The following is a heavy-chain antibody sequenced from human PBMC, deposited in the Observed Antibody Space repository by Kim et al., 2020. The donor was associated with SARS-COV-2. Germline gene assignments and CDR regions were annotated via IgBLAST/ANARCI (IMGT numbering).Heavy chain of an antibody. CDR2: ISSSRSYI. J-gene: IGHJ4*02. D-gene: IGHD3-22*01. CDR3: ARGFPYYYDSSGYYYDY. V-gene: IGHV3-21*01. CDR1: GFTFSSYS. Sequence: GGSLRLSCAASGFTFSSYSMNWVRQAPGKGLEWVSSISSSRSYIYYADSVKGRFTISRDNAKNSLYLQMNSLRAEDTAAYYCARGFPYYYDSSGYYYDYWGQGTLVTVSS.